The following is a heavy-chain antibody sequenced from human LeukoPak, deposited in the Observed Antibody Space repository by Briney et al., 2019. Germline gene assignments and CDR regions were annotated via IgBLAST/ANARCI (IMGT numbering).Heavy chain of an antibody. V-gene: IGHV1-24*01. J-gene: IGHJ4*02. CDR2: FDPEDGET. Sequence: ASVKVSCKVSGYTLTELSMHWVRQAPGKGLEWMGGFDPEDGETVYAQKFQGRVTMTEDTSTDTAYMELSSLRSEDTAVYYCATVERDGYNYGDYWGQGTLVTVSS. D-gene: IGHD5-24*01. CDR3: ATVERDGYNYGDY. CDR1: GYTLTELS.